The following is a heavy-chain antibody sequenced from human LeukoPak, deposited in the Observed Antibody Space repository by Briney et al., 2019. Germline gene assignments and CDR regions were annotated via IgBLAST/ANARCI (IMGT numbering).Heavy chain of an antibody. CDR2: IYTSGST. D-gene: IGHD3-16*02. CDR3: ARSEADDYVWGSYRPGGALDY. J-gene: IGHJ4*02. CDR1: GGSISSGSYY. Sequence: SQTLSLTCTVSGGSISSGSYYWSWIRQPAGKGLEWIGRIYTSGSTNYNPSLKSRVTISVDTSKNQFSLKLSSVTAADTAVYYCARSEADDYVWGSYRPGGALDYWGQGTLVTVS. V-gene: IGHV4-61*02.